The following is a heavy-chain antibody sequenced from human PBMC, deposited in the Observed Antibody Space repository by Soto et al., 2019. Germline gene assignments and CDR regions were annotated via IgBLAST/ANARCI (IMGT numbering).Heavy chain of an antibody. J-gene: IGHJ5*02. V-gene: IGHV1-69*12. CDR1: GGTFSSYA. Sequence: QVQLVQSGAEVKKPGSSVKVSCKASGGTFSSYAISWVRQAPGQGLEWMGGIIPIFGTANYAQKFQGRVTITADESTSTDYMELSSLRSEDTAVYYCARETYNWNDENWFDPWGQGTLVTVSS. CDR2: IIPIFGTA. D-gene: IGHD1-1*01. CDR3: ARETYNWNDENWFDP.